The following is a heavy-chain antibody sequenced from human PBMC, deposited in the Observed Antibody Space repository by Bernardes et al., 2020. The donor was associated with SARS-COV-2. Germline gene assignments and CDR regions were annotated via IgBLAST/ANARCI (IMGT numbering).Heavy chain of an antibody. V-gene: IGHV3-7*01. Sequence: GGSLRLSCTASGFIFSNYWMTWVRQAPGKGLEWVANIEADASRKYYVDSVKGRFAISRDNTQNSLFLQMNSLSVEDTAVYYCARDQNYFDGNLYYDAFDIWGQGTMVTVSS. CDR1: GFIFSNYW. J-gene: IGHJ3*02. CDR3: ARDQNYFDGNLYYDAFDI. CDR2: IEADASRK. D-gene: IGHD3-22*01.